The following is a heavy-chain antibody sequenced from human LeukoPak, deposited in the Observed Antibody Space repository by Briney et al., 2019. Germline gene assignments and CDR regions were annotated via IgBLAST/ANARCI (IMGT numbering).Heavy chain of an antibody. Sequence: ASVKVSCKASGYTFTSYDINWVQQATGQGLEWMGWMNPNSGNTGYAQKFQGRVTMTRNTSISTAYMELSSLRSEDTAVYYCARDKTSSSWYSDWLDPWGQGTLVTVSS. V-gene: IGHV1-8*01. J-gene: IGHJ5*02. CDR2: MNPNSGNT. D-gene: IGHD6-13*01. CDR1: GYTFTSYD. CDR3: ARDKTSSSWYSDWLDP.